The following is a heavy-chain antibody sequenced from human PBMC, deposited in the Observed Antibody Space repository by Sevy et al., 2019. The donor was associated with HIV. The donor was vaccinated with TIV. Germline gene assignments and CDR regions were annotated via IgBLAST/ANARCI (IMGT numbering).Heavy chain of an antibody. CDR1: GFIFGDFA. J-gene: IGHJ4*02. V-gene: IGHV3-49*03. CDR3: SRDGTAVAGLNFDY. D-gene: IGHD6-19*01. CDR2: IRSKAYGGTA. Sequence: GGSLRLSCTTSGFIFGDFALSWFRQAPGKGLEWLGFIRSKAYGGTADFAASVKGRFAISRDDSTSIAYLQMNSLRTDDTGVYYCSRDGTAVAGLNFDYWGQGTRVTVSS.